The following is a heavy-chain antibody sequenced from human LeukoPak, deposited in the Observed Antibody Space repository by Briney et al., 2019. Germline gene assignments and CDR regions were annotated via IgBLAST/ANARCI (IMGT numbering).Heavy chain of an antibody. CDR3: ARDRRVIRYYYYYYGMDV. CDR2: INHSGST. V-gene: IGHV4-34*01. Sequence: SETLSLTCAVYGGSFSGYYWSWIRQPPGKGLEWIGEINHSGSTNYNPSLKSRVTISVDTAKNQVSLKLSSVTAADTAVYYCARDRRVIRYYYYYYGMDVWGQGTTVTVSS. CDR1: GGSFSGYY. J-gene: IGHJ6*02. D-gene: IGHD3-22*01.